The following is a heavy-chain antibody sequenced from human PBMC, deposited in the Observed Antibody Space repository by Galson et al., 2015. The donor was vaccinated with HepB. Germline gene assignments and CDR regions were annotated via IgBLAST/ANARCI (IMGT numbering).Heavy chain of an antibody. CDR3: ASLCGGDCYSVKAFDI. Sequence: SLRLSCAASGFTFSHYNMNWVRQAPGKGLEWVSYISSNSYTIYYADSVKGRFTISRGNAKNSLYLQMNSLSDEDTAVYYCASLCGGDCYSVKAFDIWGQGTTVTVSS. D-gene: IGHD2-21*02. J-gene: IGHJ3*02. CDR2: ISSNSYTI. V-gene: IGHV3-48*02. CDR1: GFTFSHYN.